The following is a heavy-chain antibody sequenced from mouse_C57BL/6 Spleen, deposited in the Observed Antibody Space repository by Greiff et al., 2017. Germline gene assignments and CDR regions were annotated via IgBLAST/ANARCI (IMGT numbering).Heavy chain of an antibody. CDR1: GYTFTSYW. J-gene: IGHJ4*01. D-gene: IGHD2-10*01. V-gene: IGHV1-55*01. Sequence: VQLQQPGAELVKPGASVKMSCKASGYTFTSYWITWVKQRPGKGLEWIGDIYPGSGSTYYNEKFKSKATLTVDTSSSTAYMQLSSLTSEDSAVYYCARSPPYPQYYAMDYWGQGTSVTVSS. CDR3: ARSPPYPQYYAMDY. CDR2: IYPGSGST.